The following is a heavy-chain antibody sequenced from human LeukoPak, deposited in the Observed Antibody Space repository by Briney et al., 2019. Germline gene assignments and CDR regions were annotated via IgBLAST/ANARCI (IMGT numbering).Heavy chain of an antibody. J-gene: IGHJ3*02. V-gene: IGHV1-69*05. D-gene: IGHD3-10*01. CDR2: IIPIFGTA. CDR3: ARAPSYYGSGSHYSGI. Sequence: SVKVSCKASGGTFSSYAISWVRQAPGQGLEWMGGIIPIFGTANYAQKFQGRVTITTDESTSTAYMELSSLRSEDTAVYYCARAPSYYGSGSHYSGIWGQGTMVTVSS. CDR1: GGTFSSYA.